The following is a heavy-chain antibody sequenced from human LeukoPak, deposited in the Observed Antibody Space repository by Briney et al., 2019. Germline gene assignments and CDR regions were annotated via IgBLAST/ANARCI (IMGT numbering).Heavy chain of an antibody. V-gene: IGHV4-59*01. J-gene: IGHJ5*02. CDR2: IYYSGST. D-gene: IGHD5-12*01. CDR1: GGSISSYY. CDR3: ARSPSRGYSGYDRTTTNTWFDP. Sequence: PSETLSLTCTVSGGSISSYYWSWIRQPPGKGLEWIGYIYYSGSTNYNPSLKSRVTISVDTSKNQFSLKLSSVTAADTAVYYCARSPSRGYSGYDRTTTNTWFDPGGEGTLVTVSS.